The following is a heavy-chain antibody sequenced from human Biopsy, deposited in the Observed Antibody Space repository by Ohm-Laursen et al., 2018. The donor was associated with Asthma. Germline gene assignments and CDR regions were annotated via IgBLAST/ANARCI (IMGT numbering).Heavy chain of an antibody. CDR2: ISLNTGDA. CDR1: GYTFIHFA. J-gene: IGHJ4*02. D-gene: IGHD1-26*01. Sequence: SVKVSCKASGYTFIHFAIHWVRQAPGQRLEWMGWISLNTGDANLAQKFRGWVTMTRDTSISTAYLVLSGLKSHDTAVYYCARAPYSDAIDSWGQGTLVAVSS. V-gene: IGHV1-2*04. CDR3: ARAPYSDAIDS.